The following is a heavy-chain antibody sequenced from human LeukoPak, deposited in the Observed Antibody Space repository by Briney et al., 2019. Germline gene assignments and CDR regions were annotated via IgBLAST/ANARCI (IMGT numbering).Heavy chain of an antibody. J-gene: IGHJ1*01. Sequence: SETLSLTCTVSGGSISSGDYYWSWLRQPPGKGLEWLGYIYYSGSTYYNPSLKSRVTISVDTSKNQFSLKLSSVTAADTAVYYCARTLAARWAEYFQHWGQGTLVTVSS. V-gene: IGHV4-30-4*08. CDR1: GGSISSGDYY. CDR2: IYYSGST. D-gene: IGHD6-6*01. CDR3: ARTLAARWAEYFQH.